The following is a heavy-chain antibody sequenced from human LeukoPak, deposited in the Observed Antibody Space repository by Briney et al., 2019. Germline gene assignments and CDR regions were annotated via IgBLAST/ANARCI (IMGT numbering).Heavy chain of an antibody. D-gene: IGHD3-3*01. CDR1: GFSFSDYY. CDR3: ARAGDFSFKD. CDR2: ISSSSSTI. J-gene: IGHJ4*02. V-gene: IGHV3-48*01. Sequence: GGSLRLSCAASGFSFSDYYMHWVRQAPGKGLEWVSYISSSSSTISYADSVKGRFTISRDNAENSLYLQMNSLRAEDTAVYYCARAGDFSFKDWGQGTLVTVSS.